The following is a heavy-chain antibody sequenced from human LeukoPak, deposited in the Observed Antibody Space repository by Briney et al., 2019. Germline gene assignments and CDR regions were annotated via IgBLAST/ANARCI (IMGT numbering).Heavy chain of an antibody. J-gene: IGHJ4*02. CDR1: GFTFSSYG. CDR2: IRYDGSNK. CDR3: ASDAVVVAGRLNY. D-gene: IGHD2-15*01. Sequence: GRSLRLSCAASGFTFSSYGMHWVRQAPGKGLEWVAVIRYDGSNKYYADSVKGRFTISRDNSKNTLYLQMNSLRAEDTAVYYFASDAVVVAGRLNYWGGGTMVTVSS. V-gene: IGHV3-33*01.